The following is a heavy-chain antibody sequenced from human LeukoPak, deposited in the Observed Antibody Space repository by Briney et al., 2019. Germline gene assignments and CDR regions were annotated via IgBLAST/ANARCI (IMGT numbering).Heavy chain of an antibody. Sequence: SETLSLTCTVSGGSISSGGYYWSWIRQPPGKGLEWIGYIYHSGSTYYNPSLKSRVTISVDRSKNQFSLKLSSVTAADTAVYYCARTLLSYSSGFVAFDIWGQGTMVTVSS. J-gene: IGHJ3*02. CDR2: IYHSGST. D-gene: IGHD6-19*01. CDR1: GGSISSGGYY. CDR3: ARTLLSYSSGFVAFDI. V-gene: IGHV4-30-2*01.